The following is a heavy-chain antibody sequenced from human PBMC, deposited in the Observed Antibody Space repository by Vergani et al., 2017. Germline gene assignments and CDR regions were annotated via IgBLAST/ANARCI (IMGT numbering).Heavy chain of an antibody. Sequence: QLQLQESGSGLVKPSQTLSLTCTVSGGSFSSDGYYWSWIRQHPGKGLEWIGYIFYSGSTYYNPALQSRVTISIDMFKNQFSLKLSSVTVADTAVYYCAGGYDHSGFGAFDIWGQGTMVTVSS. V-gene: IGHV4-31*03. CDR1: GGSFSSDGYY. CDR2: IFYSGST. D-gene: IGHD3-22*01. CDR3: AGGYDHSGFGAFDI. J-gene: IGHJ3*02.